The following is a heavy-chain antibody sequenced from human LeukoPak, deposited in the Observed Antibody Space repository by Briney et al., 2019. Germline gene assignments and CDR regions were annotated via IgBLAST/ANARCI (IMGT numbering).Heavy chain of an antibody. J-gene: IGHJ6*03. CDR1: GGTFSSYA. CDR3: ASAGHGSGSYYYYYYMDV. D-gene: IGHD3-10*01. V-gene: IGHV1-69*13. Sequence: GASVKVSCKASGGTFSSYAISWVRQAPGQGLEWMGRIIPIFGTANYAQKFQGRVTITADESTSTAYMELSSLRSEDTAVYYCASAGHGSGSYYYYYYMDVWGKGTTVTVSS. CDR2: IIPIFGTA.